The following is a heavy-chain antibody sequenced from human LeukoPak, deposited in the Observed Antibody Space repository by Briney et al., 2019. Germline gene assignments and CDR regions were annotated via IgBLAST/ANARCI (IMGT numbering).Heavy chain of an antibody. CDR2: ISGSGGST. D-gene: IGHD3-16*01. CDR1: GFTFSSYA. J-gene: IGHJ4*02. CDR3: TRDGGATTDFDY. Sequence: GGSLRLSCAASGFTFSSYAMSWVRQAPGKGLEWVSAISGSGGSTYYADSVKGRFTISRDNSKNTLYLQMNSLRVEDTGVYYCTRDGGATTDFDYWGQGTLVTVSS. V-gene: IGHV3-23*01.